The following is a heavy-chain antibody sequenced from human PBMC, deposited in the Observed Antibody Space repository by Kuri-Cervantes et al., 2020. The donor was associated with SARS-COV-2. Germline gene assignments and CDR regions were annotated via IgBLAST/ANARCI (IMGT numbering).Heavy chain of an antibody. CDR2: IWYDGSNK. J-gene: IGHJ5*02. CDR1: GFTFSSYG. V-gene: IGHV3-33*08. D-gene: IGHD2-21*02. CDR3: ARDRGGGGDPIAYNWFDP. Sequence: GESLKISCAASGFTFSSYGMHWVRQAPGKGLEWVAVIWYDGSNKYYADSVKGRFTISRDNSKNTLCLQMNSLRAEDTAVYYCARDRGGGGDPIAYNWFDPWGQGTLVTVSS.